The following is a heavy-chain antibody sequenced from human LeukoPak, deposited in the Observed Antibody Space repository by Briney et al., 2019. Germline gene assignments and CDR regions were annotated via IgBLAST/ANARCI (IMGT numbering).Heavy chain of an antibody. CDR2: IYYSGST. V-gene: IGHV4-39*07. J-gene: IGHJ6*02. CDR1: GGSISSSSYY. CDR3: ASVRSSSWYYYYGMDV. D-gene: IGHD6-13*01. Sequence: PSETLSLTCTVSGGSISSSSYYWGWIRQPPGKGLEWIGSIYYSGSTYYNPSLKSRVTISVDTSKNQFSLKLSSVTAADTAVYYCASVRSSSWYYYYGMDVWGQGTTVTVSS.